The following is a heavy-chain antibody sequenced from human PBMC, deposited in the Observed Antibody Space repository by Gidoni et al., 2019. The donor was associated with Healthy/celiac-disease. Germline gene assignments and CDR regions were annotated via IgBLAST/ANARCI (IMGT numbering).Heavy chain of an antibody. V-gene: IGHV3-15*01. CDR3: TTDDEKWEAFDY. CDR2: IKSKTDGGTT. D-gene: IGHD1-26*01. CDR1: GFTFSNAW. J-gene: IGHJ4*02. Sequence: EVQLVESGGGLVKPGGSLRLSCAASGFTFSNAWMSWVRQAPGKGLEWVGRIKSKTDGGTTDYAAPVKGRFTISRDDSKNTLYLQMNSLKTEDTAVYYCTTDDEKWEAFDYWGQGTLVTVSS.